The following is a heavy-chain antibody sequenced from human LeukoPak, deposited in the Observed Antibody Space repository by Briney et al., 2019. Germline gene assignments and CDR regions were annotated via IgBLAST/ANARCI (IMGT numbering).Heavy chain of an antibody. J-gene: IGHJ4*02. D-gene: IGHD2-2*01. CDR1: GFTFSSYG. V-gene: IGHV3-30*18. CDR2: ISYDGSNK. Sequence: GGSLRLSCAASGFTFSSYGMHWVRQAPGKGLEWVAVISYDGSNKYYADSVKGRFTISRGNPKNTLYLQMNSLRAEDTAVYYCANPVPSFDYWGQGTLVTVSS. CDR3: ANPVPSFDY.